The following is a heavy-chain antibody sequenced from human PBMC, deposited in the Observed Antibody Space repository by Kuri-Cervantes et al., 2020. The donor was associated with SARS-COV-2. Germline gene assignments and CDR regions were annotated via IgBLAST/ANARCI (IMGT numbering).Heavy chain of an antibody. CDR3: ARGVGREMLDRASFDY. CDR2: ISAYNGNT. CDR1: GYTFTSYG. J-gene: IGHJ4*02. Sequence: ASVKVSCKASGYTFTSYGISWVRQAPGQGLEWMGWISAYNGNTNYAQKLQGRVTMTTDTSTSTAYMELSSLRSEDTAVYYCARGVGREMLDRASFDYWGQGTLVTVSS. D-gene: IGHD5-24*01. V-gene: IGHV1-18*01.